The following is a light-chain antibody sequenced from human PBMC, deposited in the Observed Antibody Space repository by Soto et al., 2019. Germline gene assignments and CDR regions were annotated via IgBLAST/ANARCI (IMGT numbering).Light chain of an antibody. CDR2: NNN. J-gene: IGLJ1*01. CDR1: SSNIGSSS. CDR3: AAWDVSLNSLYV. V-gene: IGLV1-44*01. Sequence: QSVLTQPPSASGTPGQRVTISCSGSSSNIGSSSVNWYQQLPGTAPKLLIYNNNQWPSVVPDRFSGSKSGTSASLAISGRQSEDEEDYYCAAWDVSLNSLYVFGTGTKLTVL.